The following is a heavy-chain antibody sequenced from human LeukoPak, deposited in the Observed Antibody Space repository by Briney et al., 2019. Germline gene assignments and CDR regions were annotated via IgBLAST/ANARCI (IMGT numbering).Heavy chain of an antibody. J-gene: IGHJ3*02. Sequence: GGSLRLSCAASGFTFSSCAMSWVRQAPGKGLEWVSIISGSGGSTYHADSVKGRFTISRDNSKNTLYLQMNSLRAEDTAVYYCAKDQEVVPGDAFDIWGQGTMVTVSS. CDR1: GFTFSSCA. CDR3: AKDQEVVPGDAFDI. V-gene: IGHV3-23*01. CDR2: ISGSGGST. D-gene: IGHD2-2*01.